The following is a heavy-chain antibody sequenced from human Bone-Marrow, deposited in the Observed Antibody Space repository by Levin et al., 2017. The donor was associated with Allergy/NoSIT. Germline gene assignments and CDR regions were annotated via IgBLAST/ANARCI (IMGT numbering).Heavy chain of an antibody. CDR2: IYPGDSDT. Sequence: GASVKVSCKGSGYSFTTYWIAWVRQMPGKGLEWMGIIYPGDSDTRYSPSFQGQVTISADKSISTAYLQWSSLKASDTAIYYCARGGGSYFLYFDYWGQGTLVTVSS. D-gene: IGHD1-26*01. CDR1: GYSFTTYW. J-gene: IGHJ4*02. V-gene: IGHV5-51*01. CDR3: ARGGGSYFLYFDY.